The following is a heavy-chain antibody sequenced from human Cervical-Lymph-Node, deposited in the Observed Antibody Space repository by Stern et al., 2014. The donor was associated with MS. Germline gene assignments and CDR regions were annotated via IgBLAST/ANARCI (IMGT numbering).Heavy chain of an antibody. V-gene: IGHV5-51*01. CDR2: IYPGDSDT. J-gene: IGHJ4*02. D-gene: IGHD6-19*01. CDR1: GYKFTNQW. Sequence: EVQLEESGAEVKKPGESLKISCKTSGYKFTNQWIAWVRQMPGKGLEFMGIIYPGDSDTRYNPSFQGQVIISADKSINTAYLQWSSLKASDTAMYYCATSTGYFLLEYYFDYWGQGTLVTVSS. CDR3: ATSTGYFLLEYYFDY.